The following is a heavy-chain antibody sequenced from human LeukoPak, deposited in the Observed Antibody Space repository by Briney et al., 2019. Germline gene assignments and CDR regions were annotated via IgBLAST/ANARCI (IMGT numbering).Heavy chain of an antibody. CDR3: AKYPGAAVAGDFDY. V-gene: IGHV3-23*01. CDR2: ISGSGGST. J-gene: IGHJ4*02. CDR1: GFTFSSYA. D-gene: IGHD6-19*01. Sequence: GGSLRLSCAASGFTFSSYAMSWVRQAPGKGLEWVSAISGSGGSTYYVDSVKGRFTISRDNSKNTLYLQMNSLRAEDTAVYYCAKYPGAAVAGDFDYWGQGTLVTVSS.